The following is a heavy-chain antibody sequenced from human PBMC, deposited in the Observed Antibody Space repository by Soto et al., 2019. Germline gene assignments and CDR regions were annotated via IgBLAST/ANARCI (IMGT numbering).Heavy chain of an antibody. CDR2: VSAYDGDT. CDR1: GYTFTSYG. J-gene: IGHJ3*02. D-gene: IGHD3-22*01. Sequence: QAQLVQSGAEVKKPGASVKVSCKASGYTFTSYGISWVRQAPGQGLEWMGGVSAYDGDTNYAQKLQVRVTMTTDTSTTTDYMELRSLGSDDTAVYDCARDYHYLSNGYYSDVVYIWGQGTMVTVSS. V-gene: IGHV1-18*01. CDR3: ARDYHYLSNGYYSDVVYI.